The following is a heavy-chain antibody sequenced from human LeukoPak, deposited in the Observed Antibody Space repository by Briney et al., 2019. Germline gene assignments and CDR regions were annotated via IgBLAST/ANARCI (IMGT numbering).Heavy chain of an antibody. Sequence: PGGSLRLSCAASGFTFSSYAMHWVRQAPGKGLEWVAVISYDGSNKYYADSVKGRFTISRDNSKNTLYLQMNSLRAEDTAVYYCAKETAGTTPWGQGTLVTVSS. CDR1: GFTFSSYA. V-gene: IGHV3-30-3*01. D-gene: IGHD1-1*01. CDR2: ISYDGSNK. J-gene: IGHJ5*02. CDR3: AKETAGTTP.